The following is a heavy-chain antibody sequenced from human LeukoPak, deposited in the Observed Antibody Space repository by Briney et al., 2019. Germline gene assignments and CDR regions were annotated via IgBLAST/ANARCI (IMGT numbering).Heavy chain of an antibody. CDR2: INSDGTST. CDR1: GFTFSSHW. CDR3: AREGSYSNGPDY. V-gene: IGHV3-74*01. D-gene: IGHD3-22*01. J-gene: IGHJ4*02. Sequence: GGSLRLSCAASGFTFSSHWMHWVRQAPGKGLVWVSRINSDGTSTTYADSVKGRFTISRDNAKNTLYLQMNSLRVEDTAVFHCAREGSYSNGPDYWGQGTLVTVSS.